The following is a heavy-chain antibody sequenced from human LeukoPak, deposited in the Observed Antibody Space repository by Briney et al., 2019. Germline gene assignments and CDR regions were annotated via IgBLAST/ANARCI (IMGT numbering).Heavy chain of an antibody. CDR2: IKSNAGGT. CDR3: ARVVDILTGHDTALDY. Sequence: ASVKVSCKASGYTFTGYYIPWVRQAPGHGLEWMGWIKSNAGGTNFAQNFQGRLTMTTVTTISTAYMELSRLISDDTAVYYCARVVDILTGHDTALDYWGQGTLVTVSS. D-gene: IGHD3-9*01. J-gene: IGHJ4*02. V-gene: IGHV1-2*02. CDR1: GYTFTGYY.